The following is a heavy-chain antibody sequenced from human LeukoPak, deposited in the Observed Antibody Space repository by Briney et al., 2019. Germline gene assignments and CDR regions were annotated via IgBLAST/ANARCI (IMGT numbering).Heavy chain of an antibody. J-gene: IGHJ6*03. D-gene: IGHD6-13*01. CDR1: GFTFSSYN. CDR3: AKDESIAAAGTRLKSWYYYYYMDV. Sequence: GGSLRLSCAASGFTFSSYNMNWVRQAPGKGLEWVSSISSSSSYINYADSVKGRFTISRDNAKNSLYLQMNSLRAEDTAVYYCAKDESIAAAGTRLKSWYYYYYMDVWGKGTTVTISS. CDR2: ISSSSSYI. V-gene: IGHV3-21*01.